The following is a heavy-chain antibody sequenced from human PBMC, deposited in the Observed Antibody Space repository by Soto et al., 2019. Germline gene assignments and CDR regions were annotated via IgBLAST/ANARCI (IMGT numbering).Heavy chain of an antibody. Sequence: PAGSLRLSCGASGFTFSSYAMRWVRQAPGKGLEWVAVISYDGSNKYYADSVKGRFTISRDNSKNTLYLQMNSLRAEDTAVYYCARDHRMFGGVRYYGMDVWGQGTTVTVSS. CDR2: ISYDGSNK. CDR3: ARDHRMFGGVRYYGMDV. J-gene: IGHJ6*02. CDR1: GFTFSSYA. V-gene: IGHV3-30-3*01. D-gene: IGHD3-16*01.